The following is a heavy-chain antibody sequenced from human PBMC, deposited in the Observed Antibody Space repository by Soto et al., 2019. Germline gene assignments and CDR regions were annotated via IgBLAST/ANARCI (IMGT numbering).Heavy chain of an antibody. D-gene: IGHD6-13*01. CDR1: GFTFSSYG. CDR2: ISGSGDST. V-gene: IGHV3-23*01. J-gene: IGHJ4*02. Sequence: EVQLLESGGGLVQPGGSLRLSCAASGFTFSSYGINWVRQAPGKGLEWVSGISGSGDSTHYADSVKGRYTISRDHSKKAMYLHMHGLRDEDTAVYYCAKQVPYSGSWYEIDHWGQGSLVTVSS. CDR3: AKQVPYSGSWYEIDH.